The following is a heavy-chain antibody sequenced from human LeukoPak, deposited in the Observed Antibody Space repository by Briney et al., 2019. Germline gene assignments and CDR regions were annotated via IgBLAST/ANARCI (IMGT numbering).Heavy chain of an antibody. CDR3: ARVATITGVVY. D-gene: IGHD5-12*01. Sequence: PGGSLRLSCAASGFTFSDYYKSWIRQAPGKGLEWVSYISSSGNTIYYADSVKGRFTISRDNAKNSLYLQMNSLRAEDTAVYYCARVATITGVVYWGQGTLVTVSS. CDR1: GFTFSDYY. J-gene: IGHJ4*02. CDR2: ISSSGNTI. V-gene: IGHV3-11*01.